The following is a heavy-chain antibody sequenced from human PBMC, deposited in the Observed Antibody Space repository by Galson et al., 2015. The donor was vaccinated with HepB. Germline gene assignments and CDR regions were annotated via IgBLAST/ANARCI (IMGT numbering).Heavy chain of an antibody. Sequence: SLRLSCAASGFTFSSYSMNWVRQAPGKGLEWVSSISSSSSYIYYADSVKGRFTISRDNAKNSLYLQMNSLRAEDTAVYYCARVLAAAGIYYYYGMDVWGQGTTVTVSS. J-gene: IGHJ6*02. CDR3: ARVLAAAGIYYYYGMDV. V-gene: IGHV3-21*01. CDR2: ISSSSSYI. D-gene: IGHD6-13*01. CDR1: GFTFSSYS.